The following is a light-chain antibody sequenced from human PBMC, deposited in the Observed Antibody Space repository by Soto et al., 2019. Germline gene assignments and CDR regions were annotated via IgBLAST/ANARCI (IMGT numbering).Light chain of an antibody. Sequence: QSVLTQPASVSGSPGQSITISCTGTSSDVGSYNLVSWYQQQPGKAPKLMIYEVTKRPSGVSNRFSGSKSGNTASLIISGLQAEDEADYYCCSYAGRATGVFGGGTQLTVL. CDR2: EVT. J-gene: IGLJ7*01. CDR3: CSYAGRATGV. CDR1: SSDVGSYNL. V-gene: IGLV2-23*02.